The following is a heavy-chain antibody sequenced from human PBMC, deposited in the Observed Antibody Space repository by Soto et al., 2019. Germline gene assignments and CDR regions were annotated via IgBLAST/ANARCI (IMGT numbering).Heavy chain of an antibody. CDR1: VYTFTSYG. Sequence: ASVKVSCKASVYTFTSYGISWVRQATGQGLEWMGWISAYNGNTNYAQKLQGRVTMTTDTSTSTAYMELRSLRSDDTAVYYCARDIAYYDSSEDAFDIWGQGTMVTVSS. J-gene: IGHJ3*02. D-gene: IGHD3-22*01. CDR3: ARDIAYYDSSEDAFDI. CDR2: ISAYNGNT. V-gene: IGHV1-18*01.